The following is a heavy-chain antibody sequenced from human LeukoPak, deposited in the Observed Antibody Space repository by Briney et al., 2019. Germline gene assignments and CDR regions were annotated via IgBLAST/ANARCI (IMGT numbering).Heavy chain of an antibody. Sequence: KPSETLSLTCAVYGGSFSGFYWGWIRQPPGKGLEWIGNIYYSGSTYYNPSLQSRVTISVDASKNQFSLKLSSVTAADTAVYYCARRPINYFDSSGYFVGYFDYWGQGTLVTVSS. D-gene: IGHD3-22*01. CDR2: IYYSGST. CDR3: ARRPINYFDSSGYFVGYFDY. J-gene: IGHJ4*02. CDR1: GGSFSGFY. V-gene: IGHV4-34*01.